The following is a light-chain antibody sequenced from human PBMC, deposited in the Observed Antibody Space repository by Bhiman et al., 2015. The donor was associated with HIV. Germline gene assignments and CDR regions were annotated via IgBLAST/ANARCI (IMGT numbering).Light chain of an antibody. CDR3: QAWDSSTGGYV. CDR1: MLGDKY. J-gene: IGLJ1*01. Sequence: SYELTQPPSVSVSPGQTASITCSGHMLGDKYVSWYQQKVGQSPIMVIYRDFSRPSGIPERFSGSNSGNTATLTISGTQAMDEADYYCQAWDSSTGGYVFGTGTKVTVL. CDR2: RDF. V-gene: IGLV3-1*01.